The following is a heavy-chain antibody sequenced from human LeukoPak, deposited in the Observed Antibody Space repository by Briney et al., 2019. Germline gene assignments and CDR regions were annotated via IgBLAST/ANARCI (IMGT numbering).Heavy chain of an antibody. J-gene: IGHJ4*02. D-gene: IGHD1-26*01. CDR3: ARDQEWELLLDY. CDR2: ISSSGSTI. CDR1: GFTFSSYA. V-gene: IGHV3-48*04. Sequence: GGSLRLSCAASGFTFSSYAMSWVRQAPGKGLEWVSYISSSGSTIYYADSVKGRFTISRDNAKNSLYLQMNSLRAEDTAVYYCARDQEWELLLDYWGQGTLVTVSS.